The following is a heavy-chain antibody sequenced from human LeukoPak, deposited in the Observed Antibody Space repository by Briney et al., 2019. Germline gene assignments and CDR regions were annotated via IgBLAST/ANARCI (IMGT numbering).Heavy chain of an antibody. V-gene: IGHV1-69*01. J-gene: IGHJ6*04. D-gene: IGHD6-13*01. CDR3: ARGALRIAAVDYYYYGMDV. CDR1: GGTFSSYA. CDR2: IIPMFGTA. Sequence: SVTVSCKASGGTFSSYAISWVRQAPGQGLEWMGGIIPMFGTANYAQTVQGRVTITADQSTTTAYMQLSSLRSEDTAVYSCARGALRIAAVDYYYYGMDVWGKGTTVTVSS.